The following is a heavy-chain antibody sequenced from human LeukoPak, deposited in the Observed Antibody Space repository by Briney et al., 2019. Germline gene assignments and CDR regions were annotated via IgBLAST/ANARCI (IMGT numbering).Heavy chain of an antibody. D-gene: IGHD6-19*01. V-gene: IGHV4-59*08. CDR1: GGSISSYY. J-gene: IGHJ4*02. CDR2: IYYSGST. Sequence: SETLSLTCTVSGGSISSYYWSWIRQPPGKGLEWIGYIYYSGSTNYNPSLKSRVTISVDTSKNQFSLKLSSVTAADTAVYYCARGDGPISGGWYSSDFDYWGQGTLVTVSS. CDR3: ARGDGPISGGWYSSDFDY.